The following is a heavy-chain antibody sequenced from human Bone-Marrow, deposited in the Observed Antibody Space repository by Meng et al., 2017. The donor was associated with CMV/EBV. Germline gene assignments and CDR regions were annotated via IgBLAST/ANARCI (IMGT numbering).Heavy chain of an antibody. J-gene: IGHJ4*02. CDR2: INHSGST. D-gene: IGHD3-3*01. CDR1: GGSFSGYY. Sequence: QVQLQQWGAGRLKPSGTLSLTCAGYGGSFSGYYWSWIRQPPGKGLEWIGEINHSGSTNYNPSLKSRVTISVDTSKNQFSLKLRSDDTAVYYCARAHSKRFLEWLSLDYWGQGTLVTVSS. V-gene: IGHV4-34*01. CDR3: ARAHSKRFLEWLSLDY.